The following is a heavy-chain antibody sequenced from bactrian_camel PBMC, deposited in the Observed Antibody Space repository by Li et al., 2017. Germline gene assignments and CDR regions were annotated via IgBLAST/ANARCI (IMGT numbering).Heavy chain of an antibody. J-gene: IGHJ4*01. V-gene: IGHV3S60*01. Sequence: HVQLVESGGGSVQAGGSLRLSCAASEASGYTYWGSACMGWFRQAPGKEREAVACIYFGNNSTFYADSVKGRFTISQDNAKNTVYLQMNSLKPEDTALYYCSVATTSGTFNYWGQGTQVTVS. CDR2: IYFGNNST. D-gene: IGHD5*01. CDR3: SVATTSGTFNY. CDR1: EASGYTYWGSAC.